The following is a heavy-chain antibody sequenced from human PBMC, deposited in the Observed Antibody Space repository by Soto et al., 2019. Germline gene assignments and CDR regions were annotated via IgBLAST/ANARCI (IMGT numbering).Heavy chain of an antibody. CDR2: IYYSGST. CDR3: ARRRGGAFDI. CDR1: GDSISSYY. V-gene: IGHV4-59*08. J-gene: IGHJ3*02. Sequence: QVQLQESGPGLVKPSETLSLTCTVSGDSISSYYWSWIRQPPGKGLEWIGYIYYSGSTNYNPSPKSRVTISIDTSKIEFSLNLSSVTAADTAVYYCARRRGGAFDIWGEGTMVTVSS. D-gene: IGHD3-10*01.